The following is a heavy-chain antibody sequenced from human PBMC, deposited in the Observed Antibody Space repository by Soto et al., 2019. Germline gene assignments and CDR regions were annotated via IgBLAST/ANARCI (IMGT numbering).Heavy chain of an antibody. CDR2: ISSSGSTI. J-gene: IGHJ6*02. CDR3: ARDYYDSSGYRHSYYYSCMVV. D-gene: IGHD3-22*01. Sequence: GGSLRLSCAASGFTFSSYEMNWVRQAPGKGLEWVSYISSSGSTIYYADSVKGRFTISRDNAKNSLYLQMNSLRAEDTAVYYCARDYYDSSGYRHSYYYSCMVVWGQGTTLTVSS. V-gene: IGHV3-48*03. CDR1: GFTFSSYE.